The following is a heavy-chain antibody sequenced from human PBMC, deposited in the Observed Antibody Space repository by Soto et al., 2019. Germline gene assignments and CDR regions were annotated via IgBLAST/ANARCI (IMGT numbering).Heavy chain of an antibody. CDR1: GFTFDDYA. CDR2: ISWNSGSI. J-gene: IGHJ4*02. V-gene: IGHV3-9*01. D-gene: IGHD3-10*01. Sequence: GGSLRLSCAASGFTFDDYAMHWVRQAPGKGLEWVSGISWNSGSIGYADSVKGRFTISRDNAKNSLYLQMNSLRAEDTALYYCAKPIRSDYYGSGSYDYWGQGTLVTVSS. CDR3: AKPIRSDYYGSGSYDY.